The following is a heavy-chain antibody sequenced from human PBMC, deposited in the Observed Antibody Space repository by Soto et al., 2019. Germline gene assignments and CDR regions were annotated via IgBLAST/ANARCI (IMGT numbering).Heavy chain of an antibody. V-gene: IGHV3-30*03. CDR2: ISSEGNNE. Sequence: GGSLRLSCAASGFTFSTYYMHWVRQAPGKRLEWVAIISSEGNNEHYADSVKGRFTISRDNPKNTLYLQMDSLRAEDTAVYYCAXDRSGSXCLDYLGQGTLVTVSS. CDR3: AXDRSGSXCLDY. J-gene: IGHJ4*02. CDR1: GFTFSTYY. D-gene: IGHD6-13*01.